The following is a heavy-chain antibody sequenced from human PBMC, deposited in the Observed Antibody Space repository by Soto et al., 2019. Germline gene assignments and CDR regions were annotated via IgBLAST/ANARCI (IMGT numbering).Heavy chain of an antibody. V-gene: IGHV3-23*01. CDR3: AKSYSSNWYDYFDY. J-gene: IGHJ4*02. CDR2: ISGSGDST. D-gene: IGHD6-13*01. Sequence: LRLSCAASGFTFSSYAMSWVRQAPGKGLEWVSAISGSGDSTYYADSVKGRFTISRDTSKNTLYLQMDSLRAEDTALYYCAKSYSSNWYDYFDYWGQGTLVTVSS. CDR1: GFTFSSYA.